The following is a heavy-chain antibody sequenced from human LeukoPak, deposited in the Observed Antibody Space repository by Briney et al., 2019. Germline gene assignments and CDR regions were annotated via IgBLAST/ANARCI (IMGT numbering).Heavy chain of an antibody. J-gene: IGHJ4*02. V-gene: IGHV3-48*03. CDR2: IGSSGTYI. CDR1: GFTFSTYE. Sequence: GGSLRLSCAASGFTFSTYEMKWVRQAPGKGLEWLSYIGSSGTYIYYADSVKGRFTISRDDAKNSLYLQMNSLRAEDTAVYYCARTRDFDYWGQGTLVTVSS. CDR3: ARTRDFDY.